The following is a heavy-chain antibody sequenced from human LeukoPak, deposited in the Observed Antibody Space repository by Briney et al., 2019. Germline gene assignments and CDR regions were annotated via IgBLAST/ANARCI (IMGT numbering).Heavy chain of an antibody. V-gene: IGHV4-61*02. CDR3: ARETAAGTS. D-gene: IGHD6-13*01. J-gene: IGHJ4*02. Sequence: PSETLCLTCTVSGGSISSGSYYWSWIRQPAGKGLEWIGRIYTSGSTNYNPSLKSRVTISVDTSKNQFSLKLSSVTAADTAVYYCARETAAGTSWGQGTLVTVSS. CDR1: GGSISSGSYY. CDR2: IYTSGST.